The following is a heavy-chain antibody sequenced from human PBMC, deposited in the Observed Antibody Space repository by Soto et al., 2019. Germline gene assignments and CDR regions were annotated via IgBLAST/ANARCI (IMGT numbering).Heavy chain of an antibody. D-gene: IGHD6-19*01. V-gene: IGHV4-34*01. CDR1: GGSFDTYY. CDR3: ARGGSSDWQVALDM. CDR2: SNHRGSN. J-gene: IGHJ3*02. Sequence: LSLTCVVSGGSFDTYYWNWIRQSPGKGLEWIGESNHRGSNNYSPSLKSRVTISLDTSKNQFSLKLTSVTAADTAVYYCARGGSSDWQVALDMWGQGTMVTVSS.